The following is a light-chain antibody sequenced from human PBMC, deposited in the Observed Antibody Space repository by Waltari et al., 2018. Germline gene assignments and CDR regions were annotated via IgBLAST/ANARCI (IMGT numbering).Light chain of an antibody. CDR1: NSNLGRNS. J-gene: IGLJ3*02. Sequence: QSVLTQAPSASGTPGQGVTISCSGSNSNLGRNSVNWYQQFSGTAPKLLIHSNNQLPSGVPDLFSGSKSGTSASLAISGLQSEDEADYYCASWDDSLSGVVFGGGTKLTVL. V-gene: IGLV1-44*01. CDR2: SNN. CDR3: ASWDDSLSGVV.